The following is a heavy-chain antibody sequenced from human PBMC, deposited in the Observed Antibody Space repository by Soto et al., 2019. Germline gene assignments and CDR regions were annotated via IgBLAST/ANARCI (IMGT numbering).Heavy chain of an antibody. D-gene: IGHD6-13*01. CDR3: ARDFIAAAGTVYYYGMDV. Sequence: PSETLSLTCAVSGGSISSSNWWSWVRQPPGKGLEWIGEIYHSGSTNYNPSLKSRVTISVDKSKNQFSLKLSSVTAADTAVYYCARDFIAAAGTVYYYGMDVWGQGTTVTVSS. V-gene: IGHV4-4*02. CDR2: IYHSGST. J-gene: IGHJ6*02. CDR1: GGSISSSNW.